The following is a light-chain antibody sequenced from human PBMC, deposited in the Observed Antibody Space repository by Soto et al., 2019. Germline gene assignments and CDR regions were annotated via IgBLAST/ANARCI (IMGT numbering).Light chain of an antibody. V-gene: IGLV2-14*01. Sequence: QSALTQPASVSGSPGQSITISCTGTTSDVGGYDYVSWYQQHPGKAPKLLIFEFRNRPTGVSSRFSGSRSANSASLTISGLQAEDEADYYCSSFTTSSTYVFGTGTKVTVL. CDR3: SSFTTSSTYV. CDR1: TSDVGGYDY. CDR2: EFR. J-gene: IGLJ1*01.